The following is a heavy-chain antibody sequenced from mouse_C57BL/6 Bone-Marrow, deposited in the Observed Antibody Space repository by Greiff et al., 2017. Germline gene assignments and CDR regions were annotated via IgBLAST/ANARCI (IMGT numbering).Heavy chain of an antibody. J-gene: IGHJ3*01. CDR2: INPGSGGT. Sequence: VQLQESGAELVRPGTSVKVSCKASGYAFTNYLIEWVKQRPGQGLEWIGVINPGSGGTNYNEKFKGKATLTADKSSSTAYMQLSSLTSEDSAVYVCAREIYYYGSSFLYWGQGTLVTVSA. V-gene: IGHV1-54*01. CDR3: AREIYYYGSSFLY. D-gene: IGHD1-1*01. CDR1: GYAFTNYL.